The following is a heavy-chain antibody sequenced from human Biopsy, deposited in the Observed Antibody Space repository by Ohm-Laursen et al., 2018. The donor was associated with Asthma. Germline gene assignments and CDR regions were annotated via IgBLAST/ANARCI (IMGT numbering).Heavy chain of an antibody. Sequence: SVKVSCKASGYPFTDYSVHWVRQAPGQGLEWMGRIDPNSGGTNYAQKFLGRVTMTRDTSVNTTFMVLSRLRSDDTAVYYCTRIKIRIGAGTDRYFDLWGRGTLVTVSS. V-gene: IGHV1-2*06. CDR2: IDPNSGGT. J-gene: IGHJ2*01. CDR1: GYPFTDYS. CDR3: TRIKIRIGAGTDRYFDL. D-gene: IGHD3-16*01.